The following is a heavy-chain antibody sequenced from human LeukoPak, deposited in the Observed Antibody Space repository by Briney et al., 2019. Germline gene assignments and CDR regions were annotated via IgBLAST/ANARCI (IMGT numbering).Heavy chain of an antibody. CDR2: INHRGST. CDR3: ARVGYDSSGYYSHFDY. Sequence: SETLSLTCAVYGGSFSGYYWSWIRQPPGKGLEWIGEINHRGSTNYNPSLKSRVTISVDTSKNEFSLKLSSVTAADTAVYYCARVGYDSSGYYSHFDYWGQGTLVTVSS. D-gene: IGHD3-22*01. J-gene: IGHJ4*02. V-gene: IGHV4-34*01. CDR1: GGSFSGYY.